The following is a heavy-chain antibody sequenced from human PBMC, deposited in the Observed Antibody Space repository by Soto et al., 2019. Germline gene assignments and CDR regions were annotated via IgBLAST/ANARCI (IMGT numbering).Heavy chain of an antibody. CDR2: VYTSHYT. CDR3: ASSSGRPGGFLYYIEMDV. J-gene: IGHJ6*02. D-gene: IGHD2-8*01. Sequence: PSETLSLTCSVSGASIRSYYWYWIRQPPGQGKEWIGYVYTSHYTRYSSSLKSRVTISVDTSKCQFYLTLNSVTVADTDVYYCASSSGRPGGFLYYIEMDVWGQGTMVTVSS. CDR1: GASIRSYY. V-gene: IGHV4-4*08.